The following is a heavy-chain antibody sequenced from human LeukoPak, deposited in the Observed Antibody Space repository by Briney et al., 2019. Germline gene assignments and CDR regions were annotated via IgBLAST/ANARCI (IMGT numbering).Heavy chain of an antibody. D-gene: IGHD6-19*01. CDR2: IGSGGGST. Sequence: GGSLRLSCEASGSTFSSYAMNWVRQAPGKGLEWVSAIGSGGGSTDYVDSVQGRFTISRDNSKSTLYLQMNSLRAEDTAVYYCAKGFLGGTDQYFDSWGQGTLVTVSS. CDR3: AKGFLGGTDQYFDS. V-gene: IGHV3-23*01. J-gene: IGHJ4*02. CDR1: GSTFSSYA.